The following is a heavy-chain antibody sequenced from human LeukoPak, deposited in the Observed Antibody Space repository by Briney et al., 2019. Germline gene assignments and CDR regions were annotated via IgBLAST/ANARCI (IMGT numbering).Heavy chain of an antibody. D-gene: IGHD7-27*01. CDR1: GFAFSSHA. V-gene: IGHV3-23*01. CDR2: ISISGDRT. Sequence: PGGSLRLSCAASGFAFSSHAMTWVRQAPGKGLEWVSAISISGDRTYYADSVKGRFTISRDNSKNTLYLQMNSLRAEDTAVYYCAAGEPSFDYWGQGTLVTVSS. J-gene: IGHJ4*02. CDR3: AAGEPSFDY.